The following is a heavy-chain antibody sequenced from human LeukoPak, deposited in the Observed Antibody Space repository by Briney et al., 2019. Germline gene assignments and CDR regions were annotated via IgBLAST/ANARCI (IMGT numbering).Heavy chain of an antibody. CDR2: IWSDGSYK. Sequence: GRSLRLSCAASGFTFSKYGMHWVRQAPGKGLEWVAVIWSDGSYKNYADSVKGRFSISRDNSKNTLYLQMNSLRADDTAVYYCTREASKGYYDTSGYYYDYWGQGTLVTVSS. J-gene: IGHJ4*02. V-gene: IGHV3-33*01. CDR3: TREASKGYYDTSGYYYDY. D-gene: IGHD3-22*01. CDR1: GFTFSKYG.